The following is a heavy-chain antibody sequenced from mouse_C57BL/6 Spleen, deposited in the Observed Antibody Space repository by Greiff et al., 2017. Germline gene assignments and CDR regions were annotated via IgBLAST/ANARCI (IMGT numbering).Heavy chain of an antibody. D-gene: IGHD2-14*01. Sequence: ESGPGLVKPSQSLSLTCSVTGYSITSGYYWNWIRQFPGNKLAWMGYISYDGSNNYNPSLKNRISITRDTSKNQFFLKLNYVTTEDTATYNCARSYYRKGYFDVWGTGTTVTVSS. CDR3: ARSYYRKGYFDV. V-gene: IGHV3-6*01. CDR2: ISYDGSN. J-gene: IGHJ1*03. CDR1: GYSITSGYY.